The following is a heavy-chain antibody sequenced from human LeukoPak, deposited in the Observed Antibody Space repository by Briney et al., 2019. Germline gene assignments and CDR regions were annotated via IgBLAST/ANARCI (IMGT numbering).Heavy chain of an antibody. CDR2: ISWNSGNI. D-gene: IGHD2-2*01. CDR1: GFTFDDYA. CDR3: AKDASMVPAASFDI. J-gene: IGHJ3*02. V-gene: IGHV3-9*03. Sequence: GGSLRLSCAASGFTFDDYAMHWVRQAPGKGLEWVSGISWNSGNIGYADSVKGRFTISRDNAKNSLYLQMNSLRAEDMALYYCAKDASMVPAASFDIWGQGTMVTVSS.